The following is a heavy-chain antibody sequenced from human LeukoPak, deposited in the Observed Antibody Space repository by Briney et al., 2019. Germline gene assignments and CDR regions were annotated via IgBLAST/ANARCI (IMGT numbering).Heavy chain of an antibody. Sequence: TSETLSLTCTVSGGSISSYYWSWIRQPAGKGLEWIGRIYTSGSTNYNPSLKSRVTMSVDTSKNQFSLKLSSVTAADTAVYYCARDRGRFMIVVVPFDYWGQGTLVTVSS. CDR2: IYTSGST. V-gene: IGHV4-4*07. J-gene: IGHJ4*02. CDR1: GGSISSYY. CDR3: ARDRGRFMIVVVPFDY. D-gene: IGHD3-22*01.